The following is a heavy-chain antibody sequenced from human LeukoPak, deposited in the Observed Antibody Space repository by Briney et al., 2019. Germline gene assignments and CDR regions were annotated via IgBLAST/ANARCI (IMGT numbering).Heavy chain of an antibody. CDR3: AKLPIAVAGTRVY. CDR2: IRSKANSYAT. Sequence: GGSLRLSCAASGFTFSGSAMHWVRQASGKGLEWVGRIRSKANSYATAYAASVKGRFTISRDNSKNTLYLQMNSLRAEDTAVYYCAKLPIAVAGTRVYWGQGTLVTVSS. CDR1: GFTFSGSA. J-gene: IGHJ4*02. D-gene: IGHD6-19*01. V-gene: IGHV3-73*01.